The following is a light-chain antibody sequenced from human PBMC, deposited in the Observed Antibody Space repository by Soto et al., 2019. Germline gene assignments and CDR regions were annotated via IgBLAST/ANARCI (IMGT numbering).Light chain of an antibody. Sequence: QSALTQPASVSGSPGQSITISCTGTSSDVGDYNYVSWYQQYPGKAPKLMIYDVSSRPSGVSNRFSGSKSGNTASLTISGLQAEDEADYHCSSYTPSSTYVFGTGTKLTVL. CDR2: DVS. CDR1: SSDVGDYNY. J-gene: IGLJ1*01. CDR3: SSYTPSSTYV. V-gene: IGLV2-14*03.